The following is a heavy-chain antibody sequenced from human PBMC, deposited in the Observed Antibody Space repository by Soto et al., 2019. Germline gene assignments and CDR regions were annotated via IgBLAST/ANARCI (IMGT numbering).Heavy chain of an antibody. D-gene: IGHD1-26*01. CDR2: ISAYNGNT. Sequence: ASVKVSCKASGYTFTSYGISWVRQAPGQGLEWMGWISAYNGNTNYAQKLQGRVTMTTDTSTSTAYMELRGLRSDDTAVYYCARDIIGAVGARGFDYWGQGTLVTVSS. V-gene: IGHV1-18*01. CDR3: ARDIIGAVGARGFDY. CDR1: GYTFTSYG. J-gene: IGHJ4*02.